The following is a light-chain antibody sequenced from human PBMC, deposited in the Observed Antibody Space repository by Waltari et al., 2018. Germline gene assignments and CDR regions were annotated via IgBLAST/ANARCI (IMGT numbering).Light chain of an antibody. CDR3: QQYGSSVMYT. V-gene: IGKV3-20*01. CDR2: GAS. Sequence: VLTQSPGTLSLSPGERATLSCRASQSLTKKYLAWYQQKPGQAPRLLIYGASSRAAGIPDRFSGSGSGIDFTLTINRLEPEDFAVYYCQQYGSSVMYTFGQGTKLEIK. J-gene: IGKJ2*01. CDR1: QSLTKKY.